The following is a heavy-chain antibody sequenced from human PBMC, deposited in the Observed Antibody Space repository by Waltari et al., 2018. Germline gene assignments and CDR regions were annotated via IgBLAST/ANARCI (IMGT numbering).Heavy chain of an antibody. CDR2: IHYSGRT. J-gene: IGHJ5*02. V-gene: IGHV4-39*01. D-gene: IGHD5-18*01. CDR1: GGSISSSSFY. CDR3: ARRDGYSYATSGWFDP. Sequence: QLQLQESGPGLVKPSETLSLTCTVSGGSISSSSFYWGWIRQPPGKGLGWIGSIHYSGRTYYNPSLKSRVTMSVDTSKSQFSLKLSSVTAADTAVYYCARRDGYSYATSGWFDPWGQGTLVIVSS.